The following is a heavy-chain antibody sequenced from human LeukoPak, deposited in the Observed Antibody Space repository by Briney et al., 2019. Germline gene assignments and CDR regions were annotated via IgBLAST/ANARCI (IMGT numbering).Heavy chain of an antibody. CDR3: ARHGYDSGGYYLGGVDY. V-gene: IGHV4-39*01. CDR2: IYNSGST. J-gene: IGHJ4*02. D-gene: IGHD3-22*01. Sequence: SETLSLTCTVSGASITSSTYYWGWILQPPGKGLEWIGSIYNSGSTYYNPSLKSRVTISVDTSKIHFSLKLSSVTAADTAVYYCARHGYDSGGYYLGGVDYWGQGTLVTVSS. CDR1: GASITSSTYY.